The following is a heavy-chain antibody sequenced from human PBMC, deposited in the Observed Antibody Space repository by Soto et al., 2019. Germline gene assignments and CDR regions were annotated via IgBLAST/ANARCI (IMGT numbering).Heavy chain of an antibody. CDR1: GFTFGTYA. D-gene: IGHD2-2*01. CDR3: ASAGGIVVVPAENWFDP. Sequence: GGSLRLSCAASGFTFGTYAMAWVRQAPGKGLEWVSAISGSGGDHTYYADSVKGRFTISRDNSKNTLYLQMNSLRAEDTAVYYCASAGGIVVVPAENWFDPWGQGT. J-gene: IGHJ5*02. V-gene: IGHV3-23*01. CDR2: ISGSGGDHT.